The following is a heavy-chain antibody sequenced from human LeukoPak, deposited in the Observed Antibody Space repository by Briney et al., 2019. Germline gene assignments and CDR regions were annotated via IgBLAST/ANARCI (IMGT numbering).Heavy chain of an antibody. J-gene: IGHJ4*02. CDR1: GFTFSSYS. CDR3: AKIRSGIAAADY. V-gene: IGHV3-23*01. Sequence: GGSLRLSCAASGFTFSSYSMNWVRQAPGKGLEWVSAISGSGGSTYYADSVKGRFTISRDNSKNTLYLQMNSLRAEDTAVYYCAKIRSGIAAADYWGQGTLVTVSS. CDR2: ISGSGGST. D-gene: IGHD6-13*01.